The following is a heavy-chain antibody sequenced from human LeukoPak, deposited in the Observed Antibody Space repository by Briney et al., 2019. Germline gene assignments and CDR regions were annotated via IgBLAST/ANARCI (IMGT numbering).Heavy chain of an antibody. D-gene: IGHD3-22*01. CDR1: GFPYSTYW. CDR2: IKQDGSEK. CDR3: ARDLRDYYDSSGWDNWFDP. J-gene: IGHJ5*02. V-gene: IGHV3-7*01. Sequence: PGGSLRLSCAASGFPYSTYWMSWVRQAPGKGLEWVANIKQDGSEKYYVDSVKGRFTISRDNTKNSLYLQMNSLRAEDTAVYYCARDLRDYYDSSGWDNWFDPWGQGTLVTVSS.